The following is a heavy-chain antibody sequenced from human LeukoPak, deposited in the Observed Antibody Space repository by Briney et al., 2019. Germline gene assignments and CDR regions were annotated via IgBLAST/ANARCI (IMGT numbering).Heavy chain of an antibody. J-gene: IGHJ4*02. CDR3: ARSRYGVGFDY. CDR2: IIPIFGTA. D-gene: IGHD4-17*01. Sequence: VALVKVSCKASGGTFSSYAISWVRQAPGQGLEWMGGIIPIFGTANYAQKFQGRVTITTDESTSTAYMELSSLRSEDTAVYYCARSRYGVGFDYWGQGTLVTVSS. CDR1: GGTFSSYA. V-gene: IGHV1-69*05.